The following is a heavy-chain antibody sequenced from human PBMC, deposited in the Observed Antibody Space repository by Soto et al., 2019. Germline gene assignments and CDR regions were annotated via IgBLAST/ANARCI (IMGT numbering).Heavy chain of an antibody. CDR1: GFTFDDYA. D-gene: IGHD3-16*01. CDR2: ISWNSGSI. V-gene: IGHV3-9*01. J-gene: IGHJ6*02. CDR3: AKEGGYNYGMDV. Sequence: DVQLVESGGGLVQPGRSLRLSCAASGFTFDDYAMHWVRQAPGKGLEWVSGISWNSGSIGYADSVKGRFTISRDNAKNSLYLQMNSLRAEDTALYYCAKEGGYNYGMDVWGQGTTVTVSS.